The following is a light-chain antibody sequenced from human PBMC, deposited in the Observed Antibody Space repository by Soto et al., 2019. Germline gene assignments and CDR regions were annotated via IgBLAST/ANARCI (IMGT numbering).Light chain of an antibody. CDR1: QGISNY. CDR3: QQYYSYWT. V-gene: IGKV1-5*01. Sequence: DIQMTQSPSTLSASGGDRVTITCRASQGISNYLAWYQQKPGKAPKLLIFDASTLENGVPARFSGSRSGPEFSLTISSLQPDDFATYYCQQYYSYWTFGQGTKVDIK. CDR2: DAS. J-gene: IGKJ1*01.